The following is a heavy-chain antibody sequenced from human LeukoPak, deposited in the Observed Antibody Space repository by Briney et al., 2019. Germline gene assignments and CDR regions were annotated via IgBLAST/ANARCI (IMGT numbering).Heavy chain of an antibody. Sequence: ESGPTLVNPTQTLTLTCTFSGFSLSTNGMCVSWIRQPPGKALEWPARIDWDDDKYYSASLKTRLTISRDTSKNQVVLTMTNMDPVDTARYYCARRYCSGGSCYSEYDYFDYWGQGTLVTVSS. CDR2: IDWDDDK. J-gene: IGHJ4*02. D-gene: IGHD2-15*01. V-gene: IGHV2-70*11. CDR1: GFSLSTNGMC. CDR3: ARRYCSGGSCYSEYDYFDY.